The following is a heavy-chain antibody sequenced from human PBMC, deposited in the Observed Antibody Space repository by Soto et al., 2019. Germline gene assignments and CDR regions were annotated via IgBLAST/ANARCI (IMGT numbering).Heavy chain of an antibody. V-gene: IGHV4-34*01. CDR1: GGSFSGYY. CDR2: INHSGST. J-gene: IGHJ4*02. Sequence: QVQLQQWGAGLLKPSETLSLTCAVYGGSFSGYYWSWIRQPPGKGLEWIGEINHSGSTNYNPSLKSRVTITVDTSKNQFALKLSSVTAADTAVYYCARFLKRYGDYDGTGRFDYWGQKTLVTVSS. CDR3: ARFLKRYGDYDGTGRFDY. D-gene: IGHD4-17*01.